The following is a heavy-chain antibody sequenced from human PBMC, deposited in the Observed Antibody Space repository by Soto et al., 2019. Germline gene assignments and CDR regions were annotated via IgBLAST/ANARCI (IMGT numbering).Heavy chain of an antibody. Sequence: QLQLQESGPGLVKPSETLSLTCTVSGGSISSSSYYWGWIRQPPGKGLEWIGSIYYSGSTYYNPSLKGRVTISVDTSKNQFSLKLSSVTAADTAVYYCARRSPYGDYDGDDYWGQGTLVTVSS. J-gene: IGHJ4*02. CDR1: GGSISSSSYY. CDR3: ARRSPYGDYDGDDY. CDR2: IYYSGST. D-gene: IGHD4-17*01. V-gene: IGHV4-39*01.